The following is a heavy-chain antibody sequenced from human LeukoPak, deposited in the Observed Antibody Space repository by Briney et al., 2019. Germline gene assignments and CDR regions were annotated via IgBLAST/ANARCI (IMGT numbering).Heavy chain of an antibody. CDR1: GFRFSYHD. Sequence: GGSLRLSCAASGFRFSYHDMHWVRQAPGKGLEFVSSVGAAGAHTFYADSVKGRFTISRDNFQSTMYLQMDGLRPEDSAVYYCARELGGTKTGGFDIWGQGTVVTVSS. J-gene: IGHJ3*02. CDR3: ARELGGTKTGGFDI. V-gene: IGHV3-64*02. D-gene: IGHD1-14*01. CDR2: VGAAGAHT.